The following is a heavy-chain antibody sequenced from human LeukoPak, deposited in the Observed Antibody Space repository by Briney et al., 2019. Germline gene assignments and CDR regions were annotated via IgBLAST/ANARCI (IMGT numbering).Heavy chain of an antibody. J-gene: IGHJ4*02. Sequence: GGSLRLSCAASGFSFSSYAVNWVRQDSGKGLEWVSYISSSGSTIYYADSVKGRFTISRDNAKNSLYLQMNSLRAEDTAVYYCARGTLGYCTNGVCYTGDYWGQGTLVTVSS. CDR1: GFSFSSYA. V-gene: IGHV3-48*03. D-gene: IGHD2-8*01. CDR3: ARGTLGYCTNGVCYTGDY. CDR2: ISSSGSTI.